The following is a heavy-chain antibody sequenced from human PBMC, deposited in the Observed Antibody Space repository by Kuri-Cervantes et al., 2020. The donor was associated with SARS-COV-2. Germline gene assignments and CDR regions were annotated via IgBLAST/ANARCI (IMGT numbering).Heavy chain of an antibody. Sequence: GGSLRLSCAASGFTFRSCAMHWVRQAPGKGLEWVAVISFDGNNKFYADSVKGRFTISRDNSKNTLFLQMNSLRAEDTAVYYCAREFYCDSSGYYYGGALDYWGQGTLVTVSS. CDR3: AREFYCDSSGYYYGGALDY. J-gene: IGHJ4*02. V-gene: IGHV3-30*04. CDR2: ISFDGNNK. CDR1: GFTFRSCA. D-gene: IGHD3-22*01.